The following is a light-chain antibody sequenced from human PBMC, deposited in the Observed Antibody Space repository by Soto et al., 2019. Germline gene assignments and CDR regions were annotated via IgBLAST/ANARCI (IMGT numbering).Light chain of an antibody. CDR3: GSWDSSLSAYV. CDR1: SSNIGGNS. J-gene: IGLJ1*01. CDR2: DDN. Sequence: QPVMTQPPSVSAAPGQKVTISCSGSSSNIGGNSVSWYQQLPGTAPKLLFYDDNKRPSGIPDRFSGSKSGTSATLGITGFQTGDEADYYCGSWDSSLSAYVFGTGTKLTVL. V-gene: IGLV1-51*01.